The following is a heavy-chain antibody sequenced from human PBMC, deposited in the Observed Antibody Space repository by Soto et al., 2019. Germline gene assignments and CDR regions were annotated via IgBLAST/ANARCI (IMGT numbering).Heavy chain of an antibody. Sequence: GGSLRLSCAASGFTFSNAWMSWVRQSPGKGLEWVGRIKSKTDGGTTDYAAPVKGRFTVSRDDSKNTLYLQMNSLKTEDTAVYYCTTAGIVGAHWTYYFDYWGQGTLVTVSS. J-gene: IGHJ4*02. V-gene: IGHV3-15*01. D-gene: IGHD1-26*01. CDR1: GFTFSNAW. CDR2: IKSKTDGGTT. CDR3: TTAGIVGAHWTYYFDY.